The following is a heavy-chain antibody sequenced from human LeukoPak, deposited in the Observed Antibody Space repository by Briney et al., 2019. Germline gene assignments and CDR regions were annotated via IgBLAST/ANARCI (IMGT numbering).Heavy chain of an antibody. V-gene: IGHV7-4-1*02. J-gene: IGHJ4*02. D-gene: IGHD2-15*01. CDR3: ALTCRGSCRHYYFDY. CDR1: GYTFITYY. CDR2: INTNTGNP. Sequence: ASVKVSCKTSGYTFITYYIHWLRQAPGQGLEWMGWINTNTGNPTYAQGFTGRFVFSSDTSVSTAYLQISSLKAEDTAVYYCALTCRGSCRHYYFDYWGQGTLVTVSS.